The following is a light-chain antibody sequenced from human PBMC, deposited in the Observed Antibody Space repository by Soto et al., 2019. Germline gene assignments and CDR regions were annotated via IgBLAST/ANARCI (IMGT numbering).Light chain of an antibody. Sequence: QSVLTQAPSTSGTPGQRVTISCSGSSSTIGSNHVYWYQQLPGTAPKLLIYRNNQRPSGVPDRFSGSKSGTSASLAISGLRSEDEAEYYCAAWDDRLSGYVFGTRTKLTVL. CDR2: RNN. J-gene: IGLJ1*01. V-gene: IGLV1-47*01. CDR1: SSTIGSNH. CDR3: AAWDDRLSGYV.